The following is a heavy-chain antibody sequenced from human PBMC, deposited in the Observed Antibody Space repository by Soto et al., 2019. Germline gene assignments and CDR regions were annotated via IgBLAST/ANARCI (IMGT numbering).Heavy chain of an antibody. Sequence: GASVKVSCKASGYTFTSYGISWVRQAPGQGLEWMGWISAYNGNTNYAQKLQGRVTMTTDTSPSTDYMELRCLGSDDTAVYYCARLGYDISGYYFDWFDPWGQGTLVTVSS. CDR1: GYTFTSYG. V-gene: IGHV1-18*01. CDR2: ISAYNGNT. D-gene: IGHD3-22*01. CDR3: ARLGYDISGYYFDWFDP. J-gene: IGHJ5*02.